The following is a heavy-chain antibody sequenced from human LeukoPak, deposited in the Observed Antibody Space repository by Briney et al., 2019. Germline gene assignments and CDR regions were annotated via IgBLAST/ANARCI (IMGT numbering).Heavy chain of an antibody. CDR3: ARDQRGDSAYYFDY. CDR1: GGSISSYY. CDR2: IYYSGST. V-gene: IGHV4-59*01. J-gene: IGHJ4*02. D-gene: IGHD5-12*01. Sequence: SSETLSLTCTVSGGSISSYYWSWIRQPPGKGLEWIGYIYYSGSTNYNPSLKSRVTISVDTSKKQLSLKLRSVTAADTAVYYCARDQRGDSAYYFDYWGQGILVTVSS.